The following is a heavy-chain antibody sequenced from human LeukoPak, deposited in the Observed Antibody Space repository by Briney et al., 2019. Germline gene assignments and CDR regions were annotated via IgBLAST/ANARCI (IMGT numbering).Heavy chain of an antibody. CDR2: INTDGRTT. CDR1: GFTFSDYR. V-gene: IGHV3-74*03. CDR3: ARGGGGLGV. Sequence: PGGSLRLSCAASGFTFSDYRMYWVGQPPGKGLVWASYINTDGRTTKYADSVRGRFTISRDNAKNTLYLQMNSLRAEDTAVYYCARGGGGLGVWGQGTTVTVSS. J-gene: IGHJ6*02.